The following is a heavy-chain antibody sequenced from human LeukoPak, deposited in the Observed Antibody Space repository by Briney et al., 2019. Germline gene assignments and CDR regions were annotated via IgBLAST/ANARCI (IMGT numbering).Heavy chain of an antibody. CDR3: ARVGYCSSTSCYTSRVDALDI. J-gene: IGHJ3*02. CDR2: IYYSGST. Sequence: PSETLSLTCTVSGGSISSYYWSWIRQPPGHGLEWIGYIYYSGSTNYTPSLKSRVTISVDTSKNQFSLKLSSVTAADTAVYYCARVGYCSSTSCYTSRVDALDIWGQGTMATVSS. CDR1: GGSISSYY. D-gene: IGHD2-2*02. V-gene: IGHV4-59*01.